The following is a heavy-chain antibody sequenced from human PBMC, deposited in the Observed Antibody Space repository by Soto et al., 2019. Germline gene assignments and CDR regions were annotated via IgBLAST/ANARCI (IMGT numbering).Heavy chain of an antibody. CDR3: ARAGDYSKTHYYYGMDV. CDR2: IIPIFGTA. CDR1: GGTFSSFA. Sequence: SVKVSCKASGGTFSSFAISWVRQAPGQGLEWMGGIIPIFGTANYAQKFQGRVTITADKSTSTAYMELSSLRSEDTAVYYCARAGDYSKTHYYYGMDVWGQGTTVTVSS. V-gene: IGHV1-69*06. D-gene: IGHD4-4*01. J-gene: IGHJ6*02.